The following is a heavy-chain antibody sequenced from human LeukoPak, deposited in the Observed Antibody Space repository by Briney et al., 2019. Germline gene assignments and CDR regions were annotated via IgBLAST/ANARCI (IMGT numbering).Heavy chain of an antibody. CDR2: ISGTGGST. J-gene: IGHJ4*02. D-gene: IGHD3-22*01. CDR3: VRSAFHAGSGNYYDY. Sequence: GGSLRLSCAASGFTFSSYAMSWVRQAPGKGLEWVSAISGTGGSTYYADSVKGRFTISRDNAENTLYLQMNSLRVEDTAVYYCVRSAFHAGSGNYYDYWGQGTLVTVSS. CDR1: GFTFSSYA. V-gene: IGHV3-23*01.